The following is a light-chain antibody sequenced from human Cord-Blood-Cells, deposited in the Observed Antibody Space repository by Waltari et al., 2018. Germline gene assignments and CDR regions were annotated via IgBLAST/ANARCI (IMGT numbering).Light chain of an antibody. CDR3: MPALPTPWT. J-gene: IGKJ1*01. Sequence: DIVMTQSPPSLPVTPGEPASISCRSSQSLLHSNGYNYLDWYMQKPGQSPQLLIYLGSNRASGVPDRFGDSGSGTDFKLKISGVEAEDVVVYYGMPALPTPWTFGQGTKVEI. CDR2: LGS. V-gene: IGKV2-28*01. CDR1: QSLLHSNGYNY.